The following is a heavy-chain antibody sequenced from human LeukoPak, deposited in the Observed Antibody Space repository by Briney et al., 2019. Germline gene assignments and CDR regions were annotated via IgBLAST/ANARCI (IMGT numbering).Heavy chain of an antibody. Sequence: SLKLSCKASGGTFSSYAISWVRQAPGQGLEWMGGIIPIFGTANYAHKLQGRVTITTDESTSTPYLEMSSLRSEDTAVYYCARSSVPSYYYNYMDVGGKGTTVTVSS. CDR3: ARSSVPSYYYNYMDV. V-gene: IGHV1-69*05. J-gene: IGHJ6*03. D-gene: IGHD6-19*01. CDR2: IIPIFGTA. CDR1: GGTFSSYA.